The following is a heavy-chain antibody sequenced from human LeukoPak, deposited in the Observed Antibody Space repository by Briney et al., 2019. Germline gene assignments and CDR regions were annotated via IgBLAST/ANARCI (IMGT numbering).Heavy chain of an antibody. CDR3: ARDAPGSTGYSSSWYISGAFDI. V-gene: IGHV1-2*02. CDR1: GYTFTGYY. Sequence: ASVKLSCKASGYTFTGYYMHWVRQAPGQGLEWMGWFNLNSGGTNYAQKFQGRVTMTRETSISTAYMELSRLRSDDTAVYYCARDAPGSTGYSSSWYISGAFDIWGQGTMVTVSS. J-gene: IGHJ3*02. CDR2: FNLNSGGT. D-gene: IGHD6-13*01.